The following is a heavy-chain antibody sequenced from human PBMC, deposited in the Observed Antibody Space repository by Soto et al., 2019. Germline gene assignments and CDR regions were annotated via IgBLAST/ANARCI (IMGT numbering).Heavy chain of an antibody. Sequence: QVQLQESGPGLVKPSETLSLTCTVSGGSITSYYWSWIRQPPGKALEFIGYLYHTGSTNVNPSLKSRVTLSADTSKNQFSLKLNSVTAADTAVYYCGRNNDYMIDYWGQGTLVTVSS. CDR1: GGSITSYY. V-gene: IGHV4-59*01. J-gene: IGHJ4*02. D-gene: IGHD1-1*01. CDR3: GRNNDYMIDY. CDR2: LYHTGST.